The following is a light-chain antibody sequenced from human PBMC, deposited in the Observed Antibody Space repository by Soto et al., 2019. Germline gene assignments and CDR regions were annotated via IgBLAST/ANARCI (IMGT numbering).Light chain of an antibody. CDR3: QQYNTYSSLT. Sequence: DIQMTQSPSTLSASVGDRVTLTCRASESISRCLAWYQQKPGKAPKLLIYKASSLESGVPSRFSGSGSGTELTLTISSLQPDDFATYYCQQYNTYSSLTFGGGTKVDIK. CDR1: ESISRC. V-gene: IGKV1-5*03. J-gene: IGKJ4*01. CDR2: KAS.